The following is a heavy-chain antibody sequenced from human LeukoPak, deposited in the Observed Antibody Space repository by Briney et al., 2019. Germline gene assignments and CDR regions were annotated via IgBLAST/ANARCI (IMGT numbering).Heavy chain of an antibody. CDR3: ARVAQEYYDFWSGYRDAFDI. V-gene: IGHV3-66*02. D-gene: IGHD3-3*01. CDR2: IYSGGST. CDR1: GFTVSSNY. J-gene: IGHJ3*02. Sequence: GGSLRLSCAASGFTVSSNYMSWVCQAPGKGLEWVSVIYSGGSTYYADSVKGRFTISRDNSKNTLYLQMNSLRAEDTAVYYCARVAQEYYDFWSGYRDAFDIWGQGTMVTVSS.